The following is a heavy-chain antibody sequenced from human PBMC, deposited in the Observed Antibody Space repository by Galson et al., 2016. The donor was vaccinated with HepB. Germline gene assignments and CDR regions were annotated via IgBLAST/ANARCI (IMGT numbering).Heavy chain of an antibody. Sequence: SLRLSCAASGFTFSNSGMHWVRQAPGRGLEWVAVISYDGSNKYYANSVKVRFTISRDNSKNTLYLQMNSQRAEDTALYYCANDLPLDTGMGRFDYWSQGTLVTVAS. V-gene: IGHV3-30*18. CDR1: GFTFSNSG. CDR2: ISYDGSNK. J-gene: IGHJ4*02. D-gene: IGHD5-18*01. CDR3: ANDLPLDTGMGRFDY.